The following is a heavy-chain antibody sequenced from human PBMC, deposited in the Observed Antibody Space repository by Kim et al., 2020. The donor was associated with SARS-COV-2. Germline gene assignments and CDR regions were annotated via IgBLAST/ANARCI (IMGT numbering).Heavy chain of an antibody. CDR3: ARGRGGFLWFGEPFDY. J-gene: IGHJ4*02. Sequence: SETLSLTCTVSGGSISSRSYYWGWIRQPPGKGLEWIGSIYYSGSTYYNPSLKSRVTISVDTSKNQFSLKLSSVTAADTAVYYCARGRGGFLWFGEPFDYWGQGTLVTVSS. CDR2: IYYSGST. V-gene: IGHV4-39*01. D-gene: IGHD3-10*01. CDR1: GGSISSRSYY.